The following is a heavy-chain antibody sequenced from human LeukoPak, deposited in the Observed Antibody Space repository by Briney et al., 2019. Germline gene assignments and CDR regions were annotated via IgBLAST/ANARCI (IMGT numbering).Heavy chain of an antibody. J-gene: IGHJ4*02. Sequence: SETLSLTCGVSGYSISSGYYWVWIRPPPGKGLEWIGSIHHSGTPYYNPSLKSRVTISVDTSKNQCSLKLTSVAAADTAVYYCARRAVGATDYWGQGTLVTVSS. V-gene: IGHV4-38-2*01. CDR1: GYSISSGYY. D-gene: IGHD1-26*01. CDR3: ARRAVGATDY. CDR2: IHHSGTP.